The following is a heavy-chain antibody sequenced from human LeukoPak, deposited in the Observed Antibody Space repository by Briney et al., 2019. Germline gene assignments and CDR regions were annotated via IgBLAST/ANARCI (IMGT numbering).Heavy chain of an antibody. Sequence: SESLTLTCPVNGGSLSSLSWNCIRQSPGEGREWIGEIIHSGTTDSNACLRTRVTIAVDTSKDHFSLKLTSVAAAATAVYFCGNKPDMSCRGGYCHVIDYWGQGTLVTVSS. D-gene: IGHD2-21*02. CDR2: IIHSGTT. CDR3: GNKPDMSCRGGYCHVIDY. V-gene: IGHV4-34*12. J-gene: IGHJ4*02. CDR1: GGSLSSLS.